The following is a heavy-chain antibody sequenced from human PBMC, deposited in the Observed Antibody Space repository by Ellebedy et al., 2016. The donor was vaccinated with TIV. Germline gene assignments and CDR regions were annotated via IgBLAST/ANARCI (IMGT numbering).Heavy chain of an antibody. J-gene: IGHJ4*02. D-gene: IGHD6-19*01. Sequence: GESLKISXAASGFTFGTDDMTWVRQAPGKGLEWVSSISGNGGGTFHADSVKGRFTMSGDYSKNTLYLQMNSLRVEDTAVYYCARDIGSGWNIFDYWGQGTLVTVSS. V-gene: IGHV3-23*01. CDR1: GFTFGTDD. CDR2: ISGNGGGT. CDR3: ARDIGSGWNIFDY.